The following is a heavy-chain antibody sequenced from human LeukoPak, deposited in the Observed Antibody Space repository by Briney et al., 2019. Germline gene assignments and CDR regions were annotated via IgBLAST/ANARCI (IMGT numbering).Heavy chain of an antibody. CDR3: TTPYMVRGVFDY. CDR1: GFTFSNAW. J-gene: IGHJ4*02. V-gene: IGHV3-15*01. D-gene: IGHD3-10*01. CDR2: IKSKTDGRTT. Sequence: GGSLRLSCAASGFTFSNAWMSWLRQAPGKGLEWVGRIKSKTDGRTTDYAAPVKGRFTISRDDSQNTLYLQMNSLKTEDTAVYYCTTPYMVRGVFDYWGQGTLVTVSS.